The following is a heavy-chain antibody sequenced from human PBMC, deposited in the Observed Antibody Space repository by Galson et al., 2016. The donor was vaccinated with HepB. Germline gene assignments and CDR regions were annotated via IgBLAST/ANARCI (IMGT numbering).Heavy chain of an antibody. CDR1: GFTFHDHA. V-gene: IGHV3-9*01. D-gene: IGHD4-17*01. Sequence: SLRLSCAASGFTFHDHAMHWVRQTPGKGLEWVSGISWNSRNTGYADSVKGRFTISRDNAKNTVFLQMNSLRPEDTALYYCAQDGGEDWTTAKPDYWGQGTLVTVSS. CDR2: ISWNSRNT. J-gene: IGHJ4*02. CDR3: AQDGGEDWTTAKPDY.